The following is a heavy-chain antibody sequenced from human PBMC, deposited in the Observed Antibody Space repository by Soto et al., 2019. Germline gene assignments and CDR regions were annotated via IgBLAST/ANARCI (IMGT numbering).Heavy chain of an antibody. D-gene: IGHD2-2*01. CDR2: IYYSGTT. CDR3: ARQPCSSTSCDKKGDFDY. J-gene: IGHJ4*02. CDR1: GGSISSYY. V-gene: IGHV4-59*08. Sequence: QVQLQESGPGLVKPSETLSLTCTVSGGSISSYYWNWIRQPPGKGLEWIGYIYYSGTTNDNPSLKSRVTISVDSSKNQCSLKLSSVTAADTAVYYCARQPCSSTSCDKKGDFDYWGQGTLVTVSS.